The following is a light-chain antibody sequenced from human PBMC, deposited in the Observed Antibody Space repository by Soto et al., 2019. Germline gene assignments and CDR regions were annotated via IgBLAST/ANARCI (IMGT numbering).Light chain of an antibody. CDR3: QQYNNWPLT. CDR2: GAS. Sequence: EILLTQSPPTLSVSREERATLSCSASQSVSSNLARYQQKPGQAPRLLIYGASIRATGSPARFSGSGSGTEFTLTISSLQSEDVAVYYCQQYNNWPLTFGGGTKGDIK. V-gene: IGKV3D-15*01. J-gene: IGKJ4*01. CDR1: QSVSSN.